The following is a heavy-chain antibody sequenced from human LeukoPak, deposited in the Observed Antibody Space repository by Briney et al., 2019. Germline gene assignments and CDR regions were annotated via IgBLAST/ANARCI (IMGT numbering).Heavy chain of an antibody. V-gene: IGHV3-21*01. J-gene: IGHJ4*02. Sequence: GGFLRLSCAASGFTFSSYTMNWVRQAPGKGLEWVSSISSSSSYIYYADSVKGRFTISRDNAKNSLYLQMNSLRAEDTAVYYCARMYCSGGSCYHPDRVDYWGQGTLVTVSS. CDR3: ARMYCSGGSCYHPDRVDY. D-gene: IGHD2-15*01. CDR2: ISSSSSYI. CDR1: GFTFSSYT.